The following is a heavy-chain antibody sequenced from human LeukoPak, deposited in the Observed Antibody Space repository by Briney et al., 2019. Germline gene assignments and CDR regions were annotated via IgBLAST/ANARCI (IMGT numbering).Heavy chain of an antibody. D-gene: IGHD6-13*01. CDR2: ISSSGSTI. V-gene: IGHV3-48*03. CDR3: AREFSSSWPALDY. J-gene: IGHJ4*02. Sequence: PGGSLRLSCAASGFTFSSYEMNWVRQAPGKGLEWVSYISSSGSTIYYADSVKGRFTISRDNAKNSLYLQMNSLKAEDTAVYYCAREFSSSWPALDYWGQGTLVTVFS. CDR1: GFTFSSYE.